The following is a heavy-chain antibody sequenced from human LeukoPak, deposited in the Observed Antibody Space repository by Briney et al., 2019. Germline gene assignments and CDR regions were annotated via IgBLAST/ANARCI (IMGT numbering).Heavy chain of an antibody. CDR2: ISWNSGSI. J-gene: IGHJ4*02. CDR1: GFTFDDYA. CDR3: AKAVVAATTTLFDY. D-gene: IGHD2-15*01. Sequence: GGSLRLSCAASGFTFDDYAMHWVRQAPGKGLEWVSGISWNSGSIGYADSVKGRFTISRDNAKNSLYLQMSSLRAEDTALYYCAKAVVAATTTLFDYWGQGTLVTVSS. V-gene: IGHV3-9*01.